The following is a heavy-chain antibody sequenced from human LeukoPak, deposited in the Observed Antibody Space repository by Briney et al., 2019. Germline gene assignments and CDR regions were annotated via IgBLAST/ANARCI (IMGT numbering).Heavy chain of an antibody. V-gene: IGHV3-11*06. CDR2: ISSSSSYT. J-gene: IGHJ4*02. CDR1: GFTFSDYY. D-gene: IGHD6-13*01. CDR3: ARLRIAAAPVDY. Sequence: PGGSLRLSCAASGFTFSDYYMSWIRQAPGKGLEWVSYISSSSSYTNYADSVKGRFTISRDNAKNSLYLQMNSLRAEDTAVYYCARLRIAAAPVDYWGQGTLVTVSS.